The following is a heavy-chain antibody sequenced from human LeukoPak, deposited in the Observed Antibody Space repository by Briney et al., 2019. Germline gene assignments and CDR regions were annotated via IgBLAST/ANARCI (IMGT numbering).Heavy chain of an antibody. CDR3: ARGSTRRSAFDI. Sequence: PGGSLRLSCTASGFTVSGNYMSWVRQAPGKGLEWVSVIYSGGSTYYAESVKGRFTISRDNSKNTLYLQMNSLRAEDKAVYYCARGSTRRSAFDIWGQGTMVTVSS. CDR1: GFTVSGNY. J-gene: IGHJ3*02. CDR2: IYSGGST. V-gene: IGHV3-53*01. D-gene: IGHD6-13*01.